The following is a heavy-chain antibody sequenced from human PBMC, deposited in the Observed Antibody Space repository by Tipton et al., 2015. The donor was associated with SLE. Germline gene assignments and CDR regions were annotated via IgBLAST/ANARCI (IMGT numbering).Heavy chain of an antibody. D-gene: IGHD2-15*01. J-gene: IGHJ3*02. CDR1: GGSISSGSYY. CDR2: IYTSGYT. Sequence: TLSLTCTVSGGSISSGSYYWSWIRQPAGKGLEWIGHIYTSGYTKYNPSLESRVTISIDTSKNLFSLKLSSVTAADTAVYYCAKDWDYCSGGSCYHDAFDIWGQGTMVTVSA. V-gene: IGHV4-61*09. CDR3: AKDWDYCSGGSCYHDAFDI.